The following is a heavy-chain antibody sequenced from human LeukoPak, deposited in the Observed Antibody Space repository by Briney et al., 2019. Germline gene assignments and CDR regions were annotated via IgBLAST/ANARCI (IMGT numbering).Heavy chain of an antibody. D-gene: IGHD2-2*01. CDR2: ISYDGSNK. CDR3: ARDPGGVVPAANPDY. V-gene: IGHV3-30-3*01. Sequence: GRSLRLSCAASGFTFSSYAMHWVRQAPGKGLEWVAVISYDGSNKYYADSVKGRFTISRDNSKNTPYLQMNSLRAEDTAVYYCARDPGGVVPAANPDYWGQGTLVTVSS. CDR1: GFTFSSYA. J-gene: IGHJ4*02.